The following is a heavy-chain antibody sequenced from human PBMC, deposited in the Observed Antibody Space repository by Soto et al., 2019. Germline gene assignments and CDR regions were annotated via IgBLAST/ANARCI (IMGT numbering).Heavy chain of an antibody. Sequence: QVQLVQSGAEVKKPGSSVKVSCKASGGTFSSYTISWVRQAPGQGLEWMGRIIPIIGIANYAQKFQGRVTITADKSTSTAYMELSSLRSVDTAVYYCARDLTDYYFDYWGQGTLVTVSS. J-gene: IGHJ4*02. CDR1: GGTFSSYT. CDR2: IIPIIGIA. CDR3: ARDLTDYYFDY. V-gene: IGHV1-69*02.